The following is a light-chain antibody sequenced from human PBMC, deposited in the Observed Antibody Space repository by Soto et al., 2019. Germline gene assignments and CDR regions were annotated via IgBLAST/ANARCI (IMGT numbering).Light chain of an antibody. J-gene: IGLJ1*01. CDR1: SGDVGSYNL. V-gene: IGLV2-23*01. CDR3: CSYAGSSTPLYV. CDR2: EGS. Sequence: QSVLTQPASVSGSPGQSITISCTGTSGDVGSYNLVSWYQQHPGKAPKLMIYEGSKRPSGVSNRFSGSKSGNTASLTISGLQAEDEADYYCCSYAGSSTPLYVFGTGTKDTVL.